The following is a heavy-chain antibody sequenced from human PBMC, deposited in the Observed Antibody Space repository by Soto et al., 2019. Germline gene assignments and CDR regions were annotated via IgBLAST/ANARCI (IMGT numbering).Heavy chain of an antibody. CDR3: ARSSHQLRYGMDV. CDR1: AFTFSTYA. CDR2: ISYDGSNK. J-gene: IGHJ6*02. D-gene: IGHD2-2*01. Sequence: HEQLVESGGGVVQPGRSLRLSCAASAFTFSTYAMHWVRQAPGKGLEWVAVISYDGSNKYFADSVKGRFTISRDNSQNALYLQMSSLRAEDTAVYYCARSSHQLRYGMDVWGQGTTVTVSS. V-gene: IGHV3-30-3*01.